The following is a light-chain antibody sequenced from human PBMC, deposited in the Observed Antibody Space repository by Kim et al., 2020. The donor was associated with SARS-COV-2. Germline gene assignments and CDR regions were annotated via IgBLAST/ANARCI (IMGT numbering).Light chain of an antibody. V-gene: IGKV3-20*01. J-gene: IGKJ2*03. CDR3: QQYGSSPTQYS. Sequence: PGERATLSCRASESVSSSYLAGYQQKPGQAPRLLIYSASSRATGIPDRFSGSGSGTDFTLTISRLEPEDFAVYYCQQYGSSPTQYSFGQGTKLEI. CDR2: SAS. CDR1: ESVSSSY.